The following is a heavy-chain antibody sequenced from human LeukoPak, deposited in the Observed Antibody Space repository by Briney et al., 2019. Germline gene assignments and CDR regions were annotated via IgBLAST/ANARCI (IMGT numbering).Heavy chain of an antibody. V-gene: IGHV4-31*03. Sequence: PSETLSLTCTVSGGSISSGGYYWSWIRQHPGKGLEWIGYIYYSGSTYYNPSLKSRVTISVDTSKNQFSLKLSSVTAADTAVYYCARDVQQDDYSNFNWFDPWGQGTLVTVSS. J-gene: IGHJ5*02. CDR3: ARDVQQDDYSNFNWFDP. CDR2: IYYSGST. D-gene: IGHD4-11*01. CDR1: GGSISSGGYY.